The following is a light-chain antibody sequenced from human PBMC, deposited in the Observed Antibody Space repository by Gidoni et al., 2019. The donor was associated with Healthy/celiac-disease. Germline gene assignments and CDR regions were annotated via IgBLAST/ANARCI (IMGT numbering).Light chain of an antibody. CDR2: LGS. V-gene: IGKV2-28*01. J-gene: IGKJ2*01. CDR3: MQALQTSYT. CDR1: QSLLHSNGYNY. Sequence: VMTQSPLSLPVTPGEPASISCRSSQSLLHSNGYNYLDWYLQKPGQSPQLLIYLGSNRASGVPDRFSGSGSGTDFTLKISRVEAEDVGVYYCMQALQTSYTFGQGTKLEIK.